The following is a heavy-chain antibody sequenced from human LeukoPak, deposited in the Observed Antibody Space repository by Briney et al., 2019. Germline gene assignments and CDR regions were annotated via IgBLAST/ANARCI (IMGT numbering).Heavy chain of an antibody. CDR1: GGSISSSTYY. Sequence: PSETLSLTCTVSGGSISSSTYYWGWIRQSPGKGLEWIGSIYYSGSTYYNPSLRSRVTISVDTSKNQFSLKLSSVTAADTAVYYCAREGYCSGGSCLRDYYYYMDVWGKGTTVTVSS. D-gene: IGHD2-15*01. V-gene: IGHV4-39*07. CDR2: IYYSGST. CDR3: AREGYCSGGSCLRDYYYYMDV. J-gene: IGHJ6*03.